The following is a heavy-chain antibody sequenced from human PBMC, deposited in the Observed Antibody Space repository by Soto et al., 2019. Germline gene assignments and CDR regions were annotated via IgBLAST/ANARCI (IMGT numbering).Heavy chain of an antibody. CDR2: ISFYNGNT. J-gene: IGHJ5*02. CDR1: GYTFTSYG. Sequence: ASVKVSCKASGYTFTSYGISWVRQAPGQGLEWLGWISFYNGNTNYAQKLQGRVTMTTDISTSTAYMELRSLRSDDTAVYYCARETVISLRSFDPWGQGTLVTVSS. CDR3: ARETVISLRSFDP. D-gene: IGHD3-22*01. V-gene: IGHV1-18*01.